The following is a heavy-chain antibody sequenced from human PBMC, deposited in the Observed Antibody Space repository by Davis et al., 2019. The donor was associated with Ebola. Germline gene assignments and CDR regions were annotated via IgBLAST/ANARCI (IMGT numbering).Heavy chain of an antibody. CDR3: AREDGYCSSTSCYLDY. CDR1: GYTFTSYG. V-gene: IGHV1-18*04. Sequence: ASVKVSCKASGYTFTSYGISWVRQAPGQGLEWMGWISAYNGNTNYAQKLQGRVTMTTDTSTSTAYMELSSLRSEDTAVYYCAREDGYCSSTSCYLDYWGQGTLVTVSS. D-gene: IGHD2-2*03. J-gene: IGHJ4*02. CDR2: ISAYNGNT.